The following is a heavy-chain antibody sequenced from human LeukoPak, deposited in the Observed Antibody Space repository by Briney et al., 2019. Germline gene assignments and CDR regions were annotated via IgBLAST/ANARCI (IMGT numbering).Heavy chain of an antibody. CDR1: GFTLSSYA. Sequence: GGSLTLSCAASGFTLSSYAMSWVRQAPGKGLEWVSAISDSGNTYHAESVKGRFTISRDSSKNTLFIQMNRLRPEDATVYYCAKAPVTTCRGAYCYPFDYWGQGTLVTVSS. V-gene: IGHV3-23*01. J-gene: IGHJ4*02. D-gene: IGHD2-21*01. CDR2: ISDSGNT. CDR3: AKAPVTTCRGAYCYPFDY.